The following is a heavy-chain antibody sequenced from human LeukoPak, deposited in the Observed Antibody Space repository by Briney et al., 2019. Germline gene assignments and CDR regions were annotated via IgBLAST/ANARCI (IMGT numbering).Heavy chain of an antibody. J-gene: IGHJ3*02. CDR1: GYTFTSYG. V-gene: IGHV1-18*01. CDR2: ISAYNGNT. Sequence: ASVKVSCKASGYTFTSYGISWVRQASGQGLEWMGWISAYNGNTNYAQKLQGRVTMTTDTSTSTAYMELRSLRSDDTAVYYCAKDPVVPAAPWAFDIWGQGTMVTVSS. D-gene: IGHD2-2*01. CDR3: AKDPVVPAAPWAFDI.